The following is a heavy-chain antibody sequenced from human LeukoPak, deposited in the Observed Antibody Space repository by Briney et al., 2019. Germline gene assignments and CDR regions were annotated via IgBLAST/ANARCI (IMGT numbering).Heavy chain of an antibody. V-gene: IGHV3-30*18. Sequence: GGSLILSCAASGFTFSSYGMHGVRRAPGKGLEWVAVISYDGSNKYYADSVKGRFTISRDNSKNTLYLQMNSLRAEDTAVYYCAKLRDCSSTSCYYYGMDVWGKGTTVTVSS. CDR3: AKLRDCSSTSCYYYGMDV. J-gene: IGHJ6*04. D-gene: IGHD2-2*01. CDR2: ISYDGSNK. CDR1: GFTFSSYG.